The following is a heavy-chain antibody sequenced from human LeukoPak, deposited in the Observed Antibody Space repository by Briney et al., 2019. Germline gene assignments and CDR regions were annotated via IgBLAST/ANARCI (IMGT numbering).Heavy chain of an antibody. D-gene: IGHD2-8*01. V-gene: IGHV4-39*02. CDR1: GGSISSSSYY. CDR2: IYYSGST. Sequence: PSETLSLTCTVSGGSISSSSYYWGRIRQPPGKGLEWIGSIYYSGSTYYNPSLTSRVTISVDTSKNQFSLKLRSVTAADTAVYYCARDQFDGVVDGFDIWGQGTMVTVSS. J-gene: IGHJ3*02. CDR3: ARDQFDGVVDGFDI.